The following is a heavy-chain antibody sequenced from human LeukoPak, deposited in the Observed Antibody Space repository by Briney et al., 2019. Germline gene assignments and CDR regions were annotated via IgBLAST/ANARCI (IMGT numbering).Heavy chain of an antibody. D-gene: IGHD3-22*01. CDR3: AKEQYHSDSSGYYFPNAFDI. CDR1: GFTFTTYD. Sequence: GGSLRLSCAASGFTFTTYDMHWVRQATGKGLEWVSAIGTTGDTYYPGSVKGRFTISRENAKNSLYLQMNSLRAGDTAVYYCAKEQYHSDSSGYYFPNAFDIWGQGTMVTVSS. J-gene: IGHJ3*02. V-gene: IGHV3-13*01. CDR2: IGTTGDT.